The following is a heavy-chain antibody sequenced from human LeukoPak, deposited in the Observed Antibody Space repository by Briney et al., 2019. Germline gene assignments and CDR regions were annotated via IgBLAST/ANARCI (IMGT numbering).Heavy chain of an antibody. V-gene: IGHV3-20*04. CDR3: ARGLVGATTSYYFDY. D-gene: IGHD1-26*01. CDR2: INWNGGST. Sequence: GGSLRLSCAASGFTFDDYAMSWVRQAPGKGLEWVSGINWNGGSTGYADSVKGRFTISRDNAKNSLYLQMNSLRAEDTALYYCARGLVGATTSYYFDYWGQGTLVTVSS. CDR1: GFTFDDYA. J-gene: IGHJ4*02.